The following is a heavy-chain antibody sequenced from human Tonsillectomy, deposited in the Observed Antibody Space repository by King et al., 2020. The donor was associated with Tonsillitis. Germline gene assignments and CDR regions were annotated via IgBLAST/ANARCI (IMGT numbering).Heavy chain of an antibody. CDR3: TTDRDYGDWGNH. J-gene: IGHJ5*02. CDR1: GFTFSDAW. D-gene: IGHD4-17*01. V-gene: IGHV3-15*01. CDR2: IKSKTDGGTT. Sequence: QLVQSGGGLVKPGGSLRLSCAASGFTFSDAWISWVRQAPGKGVEWVGHIKSKTDGGTTDYAAPVKGRFTISRDDSKNTLYLQMNSLKTEDTAVYYCTTDRDYGDWGNHWGQGTLVTVSS.